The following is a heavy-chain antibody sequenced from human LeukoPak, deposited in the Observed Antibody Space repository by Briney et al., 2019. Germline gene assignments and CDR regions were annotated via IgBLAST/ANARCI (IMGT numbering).Heavy chain of an antibody. CDR2: MNPNSGDT. J-gene: IGHJ4*02. CDR3: ARDLLTDYGSGSDY. V-gene: IGHV1-2*02. CDR1: GYTFADYY. Sequence: ASVKVSCKASGYTFADYYIHWVRQAPGQGLEWVGWMNPNSGDTNYARSFQGRVTMTRDTSISTAYMELSRLRSDDTAVYYCARDLLTDYGSGSDYWGQGTLVTVSS. D-gene: IGHD3-10*01.